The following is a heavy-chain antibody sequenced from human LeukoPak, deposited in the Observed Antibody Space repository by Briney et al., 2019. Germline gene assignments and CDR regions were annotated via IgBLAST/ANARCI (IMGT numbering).Heavy chain of an antibody. CDR1: GFTVSDYY. D-gene: IGHD1-26*01. V-gene: IGHV3-11*01. CDR2: ISSSGSTI. CDR3: ASGSGSRDY. Sequence: PGGSLRLSCAASGFTVSDYYTSWIRQAPGKGLEWVSYISSSGSTIHYADPVKGRFAISRDNAKNSLYLQLNSLRAEDTAVYYCASGSGSRDYWGQGTLVTVSS. J-gene: IGHJ4*02.